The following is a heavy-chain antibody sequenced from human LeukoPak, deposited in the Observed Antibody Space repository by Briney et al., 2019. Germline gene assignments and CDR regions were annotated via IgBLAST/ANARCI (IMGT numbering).Heavy chain of an antibody. CDR2: IYTSGST. CDR3: ARETDDSSGYSYPYYYYGMDV. V-gene: IGHV4-61*02. Sequence: SQTLSLTCTVSGGSISSGSYYWSWIRQPAGKGLEWIGRIYTSGSTNYNPSLKSRVTISVDTSKNQFSLKLSSVIVADTAVYYCARETDDSSGYSYPYYYYGMDVWGQGTTVTVSS. J-gene: IGHJ6*02. D-gene: IGHD3-22*01. CDR1: GGSISSGSYY.